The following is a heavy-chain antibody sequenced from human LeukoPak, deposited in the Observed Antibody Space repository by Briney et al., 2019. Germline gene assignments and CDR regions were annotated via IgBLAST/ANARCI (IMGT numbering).Heavy chain of an antibody. V-gene: IGHV4-30-2*01. CDR3: AREWELQGRYFDY. J-gene: IGHJ4*02. D-gene: IGHD1-26*01. CDR1: GGSISSGGYY. CDR2: IYHSGST. Sequence: SQTLSLTCTVSGGSISSGGYYWSWIRQPPGKGLEWIGYIYHSGSTYYNPSLKSRVTISVDRSKNQFSLKLSSVTAADTAVYYCAREWELQGRYFDYWGQGTLVTVSS.